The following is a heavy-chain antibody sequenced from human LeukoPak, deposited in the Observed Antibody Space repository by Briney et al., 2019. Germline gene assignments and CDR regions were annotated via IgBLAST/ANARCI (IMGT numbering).Heavy chain of an antibody. Sequence: SETLSLTCTVSGGSISSGSYYWTWIRQPAGKGLEWIGRIYTSGSTNYNPSLKSRATISEDTSKNQFSLKLSSVTAADTAVYYCARHVRLLPAARANWFDPWGQGTLVTVSS. J-gene: IGHJ5*02. CDR3: ARHVRLLPAARANWFDP. CDR2: IYTSGST. V-gene: IGHV4-61*02. D-gene: IGHD6-6*01. CDR1: GGSISSGSYY.